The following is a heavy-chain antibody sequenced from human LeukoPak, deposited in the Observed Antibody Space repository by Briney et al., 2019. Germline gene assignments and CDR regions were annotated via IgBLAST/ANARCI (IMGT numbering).Heavy chain of an antibody. CDR3: TRGPRPFDY. CDR1: GFTFSSAW. CDR2: ITKKADGGTA. J-gene: IGHJ4*02. Sequence: GSLRLSCAASGFTFSSAWMTWVRQTPGKGLEWVGRITKKADGGTAVYAPPVNGRFTISRDDSKDMLYLQMNSLKTEDTAVYYCTRGPRPFDYWGQGTLVTVSS. V-gene: IGHV3-15*01.